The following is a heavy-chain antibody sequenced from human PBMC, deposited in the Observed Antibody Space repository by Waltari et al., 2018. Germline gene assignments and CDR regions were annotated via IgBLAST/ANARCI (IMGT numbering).Heavy chain of an antibody. Sequence: QVLFEQSGFQSRKRGASVKISCQTSGYNFTTYPINWVPQAPGQGHEWMGWIKTNTGNPANGRGFTGRFVFSLDTSVRTAYVEISSLKDEDTAIYYCAGVSWGQGTLVTVSS. V-gene: IGHV7-4-1*02. J-gene: IGHJ5*02. CDR1: GYNFTTYP. CDR3: AGVS. D-gene: IGHD2-8*01. CDR2: IKTNTGNP.